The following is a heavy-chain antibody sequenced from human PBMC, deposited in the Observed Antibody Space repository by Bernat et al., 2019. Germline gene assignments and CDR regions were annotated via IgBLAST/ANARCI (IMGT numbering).Heavy chain of an antibody. CDR3: TRDLPGDGDFGMDY. V-gene: IGHV3-30*01. Sequence: QVQLVESGGGVVQPGRSLRLSCAASGFIFSCCSIHWVRQAPGKGLEWVAVISYDGSNKYYADSVKGRFTISRDNSKKTLYLQMNSLRVEDTAVYYCTRDLPGDGDFGMDYWGQGTLVTVSS. CDR1: GFIFSCCS. D-gene: IGHD4-17*01. CDR2: ISYDGSNK. J-gene: IGHJ4*02.